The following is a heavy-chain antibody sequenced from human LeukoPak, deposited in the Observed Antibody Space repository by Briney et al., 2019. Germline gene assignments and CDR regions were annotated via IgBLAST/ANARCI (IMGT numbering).Heavy chain of an antibody. J-gene: IGHJ3*02. D-gene: IGHD1-26*01. CDR1: GGSFSGYY. CDR2: INHSGST. CDR3: ARGDSGSRGDAFDI. V-gene: IGHV4-34*01. Sequence: SETLSLTCAVYGGSFSGYYWSWIRQPPGKGLEWIGEINHSGSTNYNPSLKSRVTISVDTSKNHFSLKLSSVTAADTAVYYCARGDSGSRGDAFDIWGQGTMVTVSS.